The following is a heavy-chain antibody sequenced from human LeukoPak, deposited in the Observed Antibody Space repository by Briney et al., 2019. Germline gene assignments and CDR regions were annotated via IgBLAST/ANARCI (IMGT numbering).Heavy chain of an antibody. Sequence: ASVKVSCKASGYTFTSYDINWVRQATGQGLEWMGWMNPNSGNTGYAQKFQGRVTMTRNTSISTAYMELSSLRSEDTAVYYCASRVATIRDFYYYYGMDVWGQGTTVTVSS. CDR1: GYTFTSYD. CDR2: MNPNSGNT. CDR3: ASRVATIRDFYYYYGMDV. V-gene: IGHV1-8*01. D-gene: IGHD5-12*01. J-gene: IGHJ6*02.